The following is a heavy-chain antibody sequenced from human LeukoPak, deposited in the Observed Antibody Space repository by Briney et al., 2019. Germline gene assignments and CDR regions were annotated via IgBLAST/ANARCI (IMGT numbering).Heavy chain of an antibody. CDR3: ARVCSAAGMGHFHY. D-gene: IGHD6-13*01. Sequence: ASVKVSCKTSLYTFIDYYIHWVRQAPGQGLEWMGWINPYSGGTNVAQRFQGRVTMTRDTFISTVYVEVTTPKSEGTAVCFCARVCSAAGMGHFHYWGQGTLVSVSS. CDR2: INPYSGGT. CDR1: LYTFIDYY. J-gene: IGHJ4*02. V-gene: IGHV1-2*02.